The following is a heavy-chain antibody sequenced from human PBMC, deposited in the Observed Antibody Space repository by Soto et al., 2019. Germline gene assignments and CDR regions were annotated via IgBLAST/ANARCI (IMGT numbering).Heavy chain of an antibody. J-gene: IGHJ6*02. CDR2: ISYDGSNK. Sequence: GGSLRLSCAASGFTFSSYGMHWVRQAPGKGLEWVAVISYDGSNKYYADSVKGRFTISRDNSKNTLYLQMNSLRAEDTAVYYCAKDHDFVDTAMGQYYYYGMDVWGQGTTVTVSS. V-gene: IGHV3-30*18. CDR3: AKDHDFVDTAMGQYYYYGMDV. D-gene: IGHD5-18*01. CDR1: GFTFSSYG.